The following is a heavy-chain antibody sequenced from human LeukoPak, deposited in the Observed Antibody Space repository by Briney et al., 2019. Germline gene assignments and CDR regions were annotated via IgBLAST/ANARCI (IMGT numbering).Heavy chain of an antibody. V-gene: IGHV3-64*01. Sequence: PGGSLRLSCAASGFTFSSYAMHWVRQAPGKGLEYVSAISSNGGSTYYANSVKGRFTISRDNSKNTLYLQMGSLRAEDMAVYYCARDGPAYYYYYMDVWGKGTTVTISS. CDR1: GFTFSSYA. J-gene: IGHJ6*03. CDR3: ARDGPAYYYYYMDV. CDR2: ISSNGGST.